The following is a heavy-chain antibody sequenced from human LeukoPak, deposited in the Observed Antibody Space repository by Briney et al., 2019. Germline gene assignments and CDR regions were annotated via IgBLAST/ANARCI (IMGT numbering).Heavy chain of an antibody. CDR1: GVSISSYY. CDR2: IYYSGRT. J-gene: IGHJ4*02. V-gene: IGHV4-59*01. CDR3: ASTHSAFDY. Sequence: PSETLSLTCTVSGVSISSYYWSWVRQPPGKGLEWVGYIYYSGRTNYNPSLKSRVNISVDPSKTQFSLKLSSVTPADPAVYCCASTHSAFDYWGQGTLVTVSS.